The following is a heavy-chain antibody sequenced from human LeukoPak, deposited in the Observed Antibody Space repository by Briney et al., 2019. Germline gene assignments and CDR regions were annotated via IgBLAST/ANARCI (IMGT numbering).Heavy chain of an antibody. V-gene: IGHV4-34*01. Sequence: SETLSLTCAVYGGSFSGYYWSWIRQPPGKGLEWIGEINHSGSTNYNPSLKSRVTISVDTSKNQFSLKLSSVTAADTAVYYCARGRDGYKYYYYMDVWGKGTTATVSS. J-gene: IGHJ6*03. CDR1: GGSFSGYY. CDR3: ARGRDGYKYYYYMDV. CDR2: INHSGST. D-gene: IGHD5-24*01.